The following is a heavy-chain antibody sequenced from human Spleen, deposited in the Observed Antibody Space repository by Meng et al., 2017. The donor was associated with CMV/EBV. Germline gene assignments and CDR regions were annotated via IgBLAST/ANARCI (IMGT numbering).Heavy chain of an antibody. CDR2: ISSDSDYM. D-gene: IGHD3-22*01. CDR3: TRENYYDSSGYHLDY. CDR1: GFGFSSYP. Sequence: GGSLRLSCAASGFGFSSYPMNWVRQAPGKGLEWVSSISSDSDYMYYADSVKGRFTISRDNAKKSLYLQMTSLRAEDTAVYYCTRENYYDSSGYHLDYWGQGTLVTVSS. J-gene: IGHJ4*02. V-gene: IGHV3-21*01.